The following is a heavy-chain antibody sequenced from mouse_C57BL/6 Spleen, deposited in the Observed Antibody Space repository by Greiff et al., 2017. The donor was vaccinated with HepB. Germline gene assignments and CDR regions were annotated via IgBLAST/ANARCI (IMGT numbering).Heavy chain of an antibody. V-gene: IGHV1-50*01. CDR1: GYTFTSYW. J-gene: IGHJ2*01. D-gene: IGHD2-13*01. Sequence: KESCKASGYTFTSYWMQWVKQRPGQGLEWIGEIDPSDSYTNYNQKFKGKATLTVDTSSSTAYMQLSSLTSEDSAVYYCARRLLYFDYWGQGTTLTVSS. CDR3: ARRLLYFDY. CDR2: IDPSDSYT.